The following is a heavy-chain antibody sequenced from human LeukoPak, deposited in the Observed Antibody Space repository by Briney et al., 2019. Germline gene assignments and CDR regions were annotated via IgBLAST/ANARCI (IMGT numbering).Heavy chain of an antibody. D-gene: IGHD2-21*02. CDR2: ISSSGSTI. Sequence: PGGSLRLSCAASGFTFSDYYMSWIRRAPGKGLEWVSYISSSGSTIYYADSVKGRFTISRDNAKNSLYLQMNSLRAEDTAVYYCARVEYVVVTQDSWFDPWGQGTLVTVSS. J-gene: IGHJ5*02. CDR1: GFTFSDYY. CDR3: ARVEYVVVTQDSWFDP. V-gene: IGHV3-11*01.